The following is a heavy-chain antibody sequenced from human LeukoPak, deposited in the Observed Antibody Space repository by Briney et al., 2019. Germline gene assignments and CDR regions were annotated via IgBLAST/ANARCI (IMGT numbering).Heavy chain of an antibody. V-gene: IGHV3-30*18. CDR3: AKLGYSYGDY. D-gene: IGHD5-18*01. J-gene: IGHJ4*02. Sequence: PGRSLRLSCTASGITFSDYGMNWVRQAPGKGLEWVALILDDGSNKFYTDSVKGRFTISRDNSKNTLCLQMNSLRVEDTAVYYCAKLGYSYGDYWGQGTLVTVSS. CDR1: GITFSDYG. CDR2: ILDDGSNK.